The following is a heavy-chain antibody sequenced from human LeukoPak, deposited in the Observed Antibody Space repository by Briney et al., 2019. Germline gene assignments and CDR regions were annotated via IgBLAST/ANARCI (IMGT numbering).Heavy chain of an antibody. Sequence: SETLSLTCAVYGGSFSGYYWGWIRQPPGKGLEWIGEINHSGSTNYNPSLKSRVTISVDTSKNQFSLKLSPVTAADTAVYYCARGRSYGYYFDYWGQGTLVTVSS. CDR3: ARGRSYGYYFDY. V-gene: IGHV4-34*01. CDR2: INHSGST. CDR1: GGSFSGYY. J-gene: IGHJ4*02. D-gene: IGHD1-26*01.